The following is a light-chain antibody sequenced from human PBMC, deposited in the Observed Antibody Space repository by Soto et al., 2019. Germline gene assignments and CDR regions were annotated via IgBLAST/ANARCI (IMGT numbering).Light chain of an antibody. Sequence: QSVLTQPASVSGSPGQSITISCTGTSSDVGGYNYVSWYQQHPGKAPKLMIYDVINRPSGVSNRFSGSKSGNTAPLAISGLQAEDEADYYCSSYTSNSTVVFGTGTKVTVL. V-gene: IGLV2-14*01. J-gene: IGLJ1*01. CDR3: SSYTSNSTVV. CDR1: SSDVGGYNY. CDR2: DVI.